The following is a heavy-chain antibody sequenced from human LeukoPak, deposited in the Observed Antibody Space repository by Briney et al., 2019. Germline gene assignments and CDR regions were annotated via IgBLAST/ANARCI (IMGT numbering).Heavy chain of an antibody. D-gene: IGHD5-18*01. Sequence: PGGSLRLSCAASGFTFSGYSMCWVRQAPGKGLEWISYIDTGSTTIYYADSVKGRFTISRDNAKNSLYLQMNSLRAEDTAVYYCARDRRYSYGYETDAFDIWGQGTMVTVSS. CDR1: GFTFSGYS. J-gene: IGHJ3*02. CDR3: ARDRRYSYGYETDAFDI. V-gene: IGHV3-48*04. CDR2: IDTGSTTI.